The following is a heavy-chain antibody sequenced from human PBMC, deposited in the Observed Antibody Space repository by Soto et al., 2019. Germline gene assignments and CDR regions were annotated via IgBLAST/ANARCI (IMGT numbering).Heavy chain of an antibody. Sequence: GGSLRLSCTASGFTFDDYAMHWVRQGPGEGLEWVSGISWNTDSRGYADSVKGRFTISRDNAKNFLYLDMNSLRPEDTALYYFLKDNGLRALRFLEWLDAFDIWGQGTMVTVSS. CDR2: ISWNTDSR. V-gene: IGHV3-9*01. CDR1: GFTFDDYA. CDR3: LKDNGLRALRFLEWLDAFDI. J-gene: IGHJ3*02. D-gene: IGHD3-3*01.